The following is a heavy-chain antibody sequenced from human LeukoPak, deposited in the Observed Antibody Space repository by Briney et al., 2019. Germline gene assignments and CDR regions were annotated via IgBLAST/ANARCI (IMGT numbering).Heavy chain of an antibody. Sequence: SETLSLTCAVYGGSFSGYYWSWIRQPPGKGLEWIGDINHSGSTNYNPSLKSRVTISVDTSKNQFSLRLSSVTAADTAVYYCARGSPIYDFWSGISSGWFDPWGQGTLVTVSS. CDR1: GGSFSGYY. V-gene: IGHV4-34*01. CDR2: INHSGST. J-gene: IGHJ5*02. D-gene: IGHD3-3*01. CDR3: ARGSPIYDFWSGISSGWFDP.